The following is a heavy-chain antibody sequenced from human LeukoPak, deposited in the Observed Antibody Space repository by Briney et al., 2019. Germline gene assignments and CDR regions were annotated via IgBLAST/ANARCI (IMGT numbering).Heavy chain of an antibody. V-gene: IGHV4-59*08. J-gene: IGHJ4*02. Sequence: SETLSLTCTVSGGSISNYYWSWIRQPQGKRLEWIGYVSYSGSSSSNPSLESRVTISVDMSKNQFSLRLSSVTASDTAVYYCARLQGRGDNYLDYWGQGTLVTVSS. CDR3: ARLQGRGDNYLDY. D-gene: IGHD7-27*01. CDR2: VSYSGSS. CDR1: GGSISNYY.